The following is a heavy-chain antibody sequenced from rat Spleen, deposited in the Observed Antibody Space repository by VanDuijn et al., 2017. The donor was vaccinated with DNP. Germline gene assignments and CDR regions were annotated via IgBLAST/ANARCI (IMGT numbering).Heavy chain of an antibody. J-gene: IGHJ2*01. CDR2: IWTGGST. V-gene: IGHV2-30*01. CDR3: AREGLRGSFDY. D-gene: IGHD1-11*01. CDR1: GFSLTSYN. Sequence: QVQLKESGPGLVQPSQTLSLTCTVSGFSLTSYNVHWVRQPTGKGREWMGIIWTGGSTDYNSALKSRLSISRDTSKSQVFLKMNSLQTEDIATYYCAREGLRGSFDYWGQGVMVTVSS.